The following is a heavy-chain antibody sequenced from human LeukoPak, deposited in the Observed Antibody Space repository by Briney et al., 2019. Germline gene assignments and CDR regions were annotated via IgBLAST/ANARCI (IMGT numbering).Heavy chain of an antibody. D-gene: IGHD2-2*02. V-gene: IGHV3-21*01. J-gene: IGHJ4*02. Sequence: GGSLRLSCVVSEFTFSTYSMNWVRQAPGKGLEWVSSISSSSSYIYYADSVKGRFTISRDNAKNSLYLQMNSLRAEDTAVYYCARGPIPDYWGQGTLVTVSS. CDR3: ARGPIPDY. CDR2: ISSSSSYI. CDR1: EFTFSTYS.